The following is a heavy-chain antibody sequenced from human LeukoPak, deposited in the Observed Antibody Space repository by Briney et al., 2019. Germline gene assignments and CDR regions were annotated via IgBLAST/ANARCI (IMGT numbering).Heavy chain of an antibody. Sequence: PETLSLTCTVSGGSISSSSYYWGWIRQPPGKGLEWIGSIYYSGSTYYNPSLKSRVTISVDTSKNQFSLKLSSVTAADTAVYYCAKRSGTFDYWGQGTLVTVSS. CDR2: IYYSGST. CDR3: AKRSGTFDY. J-gene: IGHJ4*02. V-gene: IGHV4-39*01. CDR1: GGSISSSSYY. D-gene: IGHD3-10*01.